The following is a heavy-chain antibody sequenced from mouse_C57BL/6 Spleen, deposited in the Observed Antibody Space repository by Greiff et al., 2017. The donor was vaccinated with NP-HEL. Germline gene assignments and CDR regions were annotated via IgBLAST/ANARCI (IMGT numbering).Heavy chain of an antibody. D-gene: IGHD2-5*01. J-gene: IGHJ4*01. CDR1: GYTFTSYW. V-gene: IGHV1-53*01. CDR2: INPSNGGT. Sequence: VQLQQSGTELVKPGASVKLSCKASGYTFTSYWMHWVKQRPGQGLEWIGNINPSNGGTNYNEKFKSKATLTVDKSSSTAYMQLSSLTSEDSAVYYCARQNYYYSNYDYAMDYWGQGTSVTVSS. CDR3: ARQNYYYSNYDYAMDY.